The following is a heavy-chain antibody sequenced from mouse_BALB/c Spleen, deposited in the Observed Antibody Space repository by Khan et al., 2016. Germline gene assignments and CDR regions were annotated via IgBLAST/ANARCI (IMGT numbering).Heavy chain of an antibody. D-gene: IGHD2-1*01. CDR1: GYTFIDYA. Sequence: VQLQESGAELVRPGVSVKISCKGSGYTFIDYAMHWVKQSHAKSLEWIGVISTYYGDTSYNQKFEGKATMTVDKSSSTAYMEFARLTAEESAIYYCAREGLNYDYAMDYWGQGTSVTVSS. CDR2: ISTYYGDT. V-gene: IGHV1S137*01. J-gene: IGHJ4*01. CDR3: AREGLNYDYAMDY.